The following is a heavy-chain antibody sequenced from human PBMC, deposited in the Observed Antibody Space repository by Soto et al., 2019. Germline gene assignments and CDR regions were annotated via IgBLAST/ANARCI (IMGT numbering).Heavy chain of an antibody. CDR1: GFTFSFYA. V-gene: IGHV3-7*01. CDR2: INPAGNVQ. Sequence: GGSLRLSCAASGFTFSFYAMHWVRQAPGEGLEWVSNINPAGNVQHYADSVKERFTISRDNAKNSLFLQMSGLRVEDTAVYYCATANTPYAFDMWGQGTMVTGSS. J-gene: IGHJ3*02. CDR3: ATANTPYAFDM.